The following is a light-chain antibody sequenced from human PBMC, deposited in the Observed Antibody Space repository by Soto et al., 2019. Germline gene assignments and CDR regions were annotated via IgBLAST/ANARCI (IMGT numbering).Light chain of an antibody. CDR3: CSFTTSSTLV. Sequence: QSALTQPASVSGSPGQSITISCTGTSSDVGTYNHVSWYQQHPGKAPQLIIYEVSNRPSGLSNRFSASKSGNTASLTISGLQAEDEADYYCCSFTTSSTLVFGTGTRSPS. V-gene: IGLV2-14*01. J-gene: IGLJ1*01. CDR2: EVS. CDR1: SSDVGTYNH.